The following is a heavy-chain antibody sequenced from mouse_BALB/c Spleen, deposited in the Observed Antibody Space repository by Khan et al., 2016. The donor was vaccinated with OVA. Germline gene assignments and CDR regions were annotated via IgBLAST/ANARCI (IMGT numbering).Heavy chain of an antibody. CDR3: AREESLYYFVY. Sequence: VQLQQSGAELVRPGASVKLSCRTSGYIFTNYWIHWVKQRSGQGLEWIARIYPGTDNTYYNEKLKDKATLTADRSSSTAYMQLSSLKSEDSAVYFGAREESLYYFVYWGQGTTLTVSS. CDR1: GYIFTNYW. D-gene: IGHD6-2*01. CDR2: IYPGTDNT. J-gene: IGHJ2*01. V-gene: IGHV1-76*01.